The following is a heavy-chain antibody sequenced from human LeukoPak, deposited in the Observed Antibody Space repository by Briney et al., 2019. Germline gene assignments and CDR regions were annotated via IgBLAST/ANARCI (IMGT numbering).Heavy chain of an antibody. CDR2: INPNSGGT. Sequence: ASVKVSCKASVYTFTVYYMHWVRQAPGQGREWMGWINPNSGGTNYAQKFQGRVTMTRDTSISTAYMELSRLRSDDTAVYYCARGSELLPPIAAAGYWGQGTLVTVSS. V-gene: IGHV1-2*02. J-gene: IGHJ4*02. CDR3: ARGSELLPPIAAAGY. CDR1: VYTFTVYY. D-gene: IGHD6-13*01.